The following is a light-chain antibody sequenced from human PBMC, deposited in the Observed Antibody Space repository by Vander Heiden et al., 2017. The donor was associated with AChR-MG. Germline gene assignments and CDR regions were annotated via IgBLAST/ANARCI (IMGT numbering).Light chain of an antibody. J-gene: IGKJ2*03. Sequence: DIGLTQSPGTLSLSPGERATLSCRASETVNSNYLVWYQQKTGQAPRLLIYAASRRATGIPDRFSGSGSGTDFTLTISRLEPEDFAVYYCQQYGSTPLYSFGQGTKVEIK. CDR2: AAS. CDR3: QQYGSTPLYS. V-gene: IGKV3-20*01. CDR1: ETVNSNY.